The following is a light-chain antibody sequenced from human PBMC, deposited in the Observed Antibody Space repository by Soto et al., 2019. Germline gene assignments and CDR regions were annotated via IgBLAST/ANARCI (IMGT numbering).Light chain of an antibody. J-gene: IGLJ1*01. V-gene: IGLV1-44*01. Sequence: QSVLTQPPSASGTPGQRVTISCSGSSSNIGSNTVNWYQQLPGTAPKLLIYSNNQRPSGVPDRFSGSKSGTSASLAISGLQSADEADYYCAAWDDSLNGLVFGTGTKLTVL. CDR3: AAWDDSLNGLV. CDR1: SSNIGSNT. CDR2: SNN.